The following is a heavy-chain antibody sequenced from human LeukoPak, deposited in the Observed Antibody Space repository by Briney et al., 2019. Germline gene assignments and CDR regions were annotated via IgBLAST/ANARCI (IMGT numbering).Heavy chain of an antibody. Sequence: GGSLRLSCAASGFTFSSYGMHWVRQAPGKGLEWVAFIRYDGNNKYYADSVKGRFTISRDNSKNTLYLQMNSLRAEDTAVYYCAKPYSYGSTWGQGTLVTVSS. V-gene: IGHV3-30*02. CDR2: IRYDGNNK. J-gene: IGHJ5*02. D-gene: IGHD5-18*01. CDR3: AKPYSYGST. CDR1: GFTFSSYG.